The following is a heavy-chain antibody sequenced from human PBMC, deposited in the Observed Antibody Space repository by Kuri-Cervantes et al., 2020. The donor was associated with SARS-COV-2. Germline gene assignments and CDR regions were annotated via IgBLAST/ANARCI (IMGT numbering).Heavy chain of an antibody. CDR3: ARDRKDIVVVPAAVLDP. J-gene: IGHJ5*02. Sequence: GESLKISCAASGFTVSSNYMSWVRQAPGKGLEWVSVIYSGGSTYYADSVKGRFTISRDNSKNTLYLQMNSLRAEDTAVYYCARDRKDIVVVPAAVLDPWGQGTLVTVSS. CDR1: GFTVSSNY. V-gene: IGHV3-66*01. D-gene: IGHD2-2*01. CDR2: IYSGGST.